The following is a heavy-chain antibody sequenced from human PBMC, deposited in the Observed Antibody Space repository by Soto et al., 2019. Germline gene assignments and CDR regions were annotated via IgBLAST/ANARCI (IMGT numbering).Heavy chain of an antibody. V-gene: IGHV3-23*05. J-gene: IGHJ4*02. CDR3: TKDVTGDIGADF. CDR1: GFAFSNCA. D-gene: IGHD2-21*02. CDR2: IKTSGDTT. Sequence: PGGSLRLSXVGSGFAFSNCAMSWVRQAPGKGLEWVSTIKTSGDTTFYADPVKGRFTTSRDDSKNTLYLQMNSLRAEDTATYYCTKDVTGDIGADFWSQGTPVTVSS.